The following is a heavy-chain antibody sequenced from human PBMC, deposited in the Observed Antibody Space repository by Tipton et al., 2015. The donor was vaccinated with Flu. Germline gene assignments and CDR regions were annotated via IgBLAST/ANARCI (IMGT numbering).Heavy chain of an antibody. CDR1: GDSIRSSNYY. CDR3: ARQVVDGAFDI. Sequence: GLVKPSETLSLTCGVSGDSIRSSNYYWGWIRQPPGKGLEWIGSTFHSGNTYLNPSLKSRVTISVDTSKNQLSLKLTSVTAADTALYYCARQVVDGAFDIWGQGRMVTVSS. V-gene: IGHV4-39*07. J-gene: IGHJ3*02. D-gene: IGHD5-12*01. CDR2: TFHSGNT.